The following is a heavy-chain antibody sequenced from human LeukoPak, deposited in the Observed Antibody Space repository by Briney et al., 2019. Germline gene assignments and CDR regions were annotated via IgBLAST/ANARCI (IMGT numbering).Heavy chain of an antibody. CDR1: GFTFSSYS. J-gene: IGHJ6*02. CDR2: ISSASGSI. D-gene: IGHD6-13*01. V-gene: IGHV3-48*04. Sequence: PGGSLRLSCAASGFTFSSYSMNWVRQAPGKGLEWVSYISSASGSIYYADSVKGRFTISRDNAKNSLFLQMNSLRAEDTAVYYCASLSSLYYYSGMDVWGQGATVTVSS. CDR3: ASLSSLYYYSGMDV.